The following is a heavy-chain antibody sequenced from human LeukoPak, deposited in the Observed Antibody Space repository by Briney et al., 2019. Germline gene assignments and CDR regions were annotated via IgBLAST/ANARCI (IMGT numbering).Heavy chain of an antibody. CDR2: ISAYNGNT. J-gene: IGHJ4*02. D-gene: IGHD6-6*01. V-gene: IGHV1-18*01. CDR1: GYIFTNYG. CDR3: ARGATSSSSGLNY. Sequence: ASVKVSCKTSGYIFTNYGFSSVRQAPGQGLEWMGWISAYNGNTNYAQKLQGRVTMTTDTSTSTAYMELRSLRSDDTAVYYCARGATSSSSGLNYWGQGTLVTVSS.